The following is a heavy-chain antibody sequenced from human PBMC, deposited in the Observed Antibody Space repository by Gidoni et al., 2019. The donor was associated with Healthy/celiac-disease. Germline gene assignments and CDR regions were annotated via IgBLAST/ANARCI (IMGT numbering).Heavy chain of an antibody. CDR1: GGSISSSSYY. J-gene: IGHJ3*02. CDR3: ARVPLVLRFLDFDI. CDR2: IYYSGST. V-gene: IGHV4-39*01. D-gene: IGHD3-3*01. Sequence: QLQLQESGPGLVKPSETLSLTCTVSGGSISSSSYYWGWIRQPPGKGLEWIGSIYYSGSTYYNPSRKSRVTISVDTSKNQFSLKRSSVTAADTAVYYCARVPLVLRFLDFDIWGQGTMVTVSS.